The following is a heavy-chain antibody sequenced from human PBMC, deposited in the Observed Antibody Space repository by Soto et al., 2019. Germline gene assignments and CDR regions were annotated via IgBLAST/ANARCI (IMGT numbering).Heavy chain of an antibody. Sequence: ASVKVSCKASGYTFTSYGISWVRQAPGQGLEWMGWISAYNGNTNYAQKLQGRVTMTTDTSTSTAYMELRSLRSDDTAVYYCARQEGGIRAARGLYGMDVWGQGTTVTVSS. CDR2: ISAYNGNT. CDR1: GYTFTSYG. V-gene: IGHV1-18*01. D-gene: IGHD6-6*01. J-gene: IGHJ6*02. CDR3: ARQEGGIRAARGLYGMDV.